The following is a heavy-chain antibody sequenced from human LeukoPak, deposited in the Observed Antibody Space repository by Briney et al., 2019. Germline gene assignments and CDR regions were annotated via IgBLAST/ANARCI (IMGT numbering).Heavy chain of an antibody. V-gene: IGHV4-30-4*08. CDR2: IYYSGST. Sequence: PSETLSLTCTVSGGSISSGDYYWSWIRQPPGKGLEWIGYIYYSGSTYYNPSLKSRVTISVDTSKNQFSLKLSSVTAADTAVYYCARGKRYMIFDYWGQGTLVTVSS. CDR3: ARGKRYMIFDY. J-gene: IGHJ4*02. CDR1: GGSISSGDYY. D-gene: IGHD3-22*01.